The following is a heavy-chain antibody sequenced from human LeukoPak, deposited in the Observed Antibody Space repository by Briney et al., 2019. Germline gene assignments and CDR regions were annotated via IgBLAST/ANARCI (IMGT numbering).Heavy chain of an antibody. CDR2: ISSSSSYI. V-gene: IGHV3-21*01. D-gene: IGHD6-13*01. Sequence: PGGSLRLSCAASGFTFSSYSMNWVRQAPGKGLEWVSSISSSSSYIYYADSVKGRFTISRDNAKNSLYLQMNSLRAEDTAVYYCARGGIAAGTFFGWGQGTLVTVSS. CDR1: GFTFSSYS. J-gene: IGHJ4*02. CDR3: ARGGIAAGTFFG.